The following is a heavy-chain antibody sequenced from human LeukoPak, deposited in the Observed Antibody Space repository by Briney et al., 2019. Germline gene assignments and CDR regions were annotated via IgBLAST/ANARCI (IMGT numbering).Heavy chain of an antibody. CDR2: IYYSGST. V-gene: IGHV4-39*01. CDR3: ARILWFGELEEIDY. J-gene: IGHJ4*02. CDR1: GGSISSSSYY. D-gene: IGHD3-10*01. Sequence: SETLSLTCSAAGGSISSSSYYWGWIRQPPGKVLEWIGSIYYSGSTYYNPSLKSRVTISVDTSKNQFLLKLSSVTAADTAVYYCARILWFGELEEIDYWGQGTLVTVSS.